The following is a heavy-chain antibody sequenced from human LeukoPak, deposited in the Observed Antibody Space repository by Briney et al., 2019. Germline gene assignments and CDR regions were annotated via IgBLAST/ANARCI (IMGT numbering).Heavy chain of an antibody. CDR3: VRERYHGSGAPKFDY. J-gene: IGHJ4*02. CDR1: GFTFSRYS. CDR2: ISISSNYI. D-gene: IGHD3-10*01. Sequence: GGSLRLSCAASGFTFSRYSMNWVRQAPGKGLEWVSSISISSNYIYYADSVKGRFTISRDNAKNSLYLQMNSLRVDDTAVYYCVRERYHGSGAPKFDYWGQGTLVTVSS. V-gene: IGHV3-21*01.